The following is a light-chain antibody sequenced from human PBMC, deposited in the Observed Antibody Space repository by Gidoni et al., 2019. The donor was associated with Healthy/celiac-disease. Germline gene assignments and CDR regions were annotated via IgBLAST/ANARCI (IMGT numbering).Light chain of an antibody. J-gene: IGKJ4*01. V-gene: IGKV1-13*02. CDR2: DAS. CDR3: QQFNSYPS. Sequence: AIQLTQSPSSLSASVGDRVTITCRASQGISSALAWYQQKPGKAPKLLIYDASSLESGVPSRFSGSGSGTDFTLTISSLQPEDFANYYCQQFNSYPSFGGXTKVEIK. CDR1: QGISSA.